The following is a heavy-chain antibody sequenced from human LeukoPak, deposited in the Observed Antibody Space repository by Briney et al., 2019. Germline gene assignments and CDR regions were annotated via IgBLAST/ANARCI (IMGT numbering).Heavy chain of an antibody. V-gene: IGHV1-18*03. Sequence: ASVKVSCKASGYIFTNYGINWVRQVPGQGLEWMGWISADSGNTNYSPKLQGRVTMTTDTSTNTAYMELRSLKSDDMAVYYCARVTALYYYMDVWGKGTTVTVSS. CDR1: GYIFTNYG. J-gene: IGHJ6*03. CDR2: ISADSGNT. CDR3: ARVTALYYYMDV.